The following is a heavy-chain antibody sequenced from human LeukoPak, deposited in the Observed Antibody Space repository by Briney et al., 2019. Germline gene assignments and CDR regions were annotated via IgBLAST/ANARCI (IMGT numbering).Heavy chain of an antibody. Sequence: GESLKISCKGSGYSFTSYWIGWVRQMPGKGLEWMGIIYPGDSDTRYSPSFQGQVTILADKSISTAYLQWSSLKASDTAMYYCARLVIGSGYYSPFDYWGQGTLVTVSS. J-gene: IGHJ4*02. CDR2: IYPGDSDT. CDR1: GYSFTSYW. V-gene: IGHV5-51*01. D-gene: IGHD3-22*01. CDR3: ARLVIGSGYYSPFDY.